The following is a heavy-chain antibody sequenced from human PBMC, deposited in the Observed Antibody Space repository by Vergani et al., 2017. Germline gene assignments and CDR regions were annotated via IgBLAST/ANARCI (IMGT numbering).Heavy chain of an antibody. Sequence: QVQLQESGPGLVKPSETLSLTCAVSGYSISSGYYWGWIRQPPGKGLEWIGSIYHSESTYYNPSLKSRVTISLDTSKNQFSLKLSSVTAADTAVYYCARHLRQQPNDYWGQGTLVTVSS. CDR3: ARHLRQQPNDY. CDR2: IYHSEST. D-gene: IGHD6-13*01. CDR1: GYSISSGYY. V-gene: IGHV4-38-2*01. J-gene: IGHJ4*02.